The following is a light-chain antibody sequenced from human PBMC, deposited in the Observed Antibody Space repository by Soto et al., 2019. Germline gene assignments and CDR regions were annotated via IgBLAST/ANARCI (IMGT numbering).Light chain of an antibody. J-gene: IGKJ2*01. CDR3: QQYGSSPYT. V-gene: IGKV3-20*01. CDR1: HSVSRSY. CDR2: VAS. Sequence: EVVLTQSPGTLSLSPGESATRSCRASHSVSRSYLAWYQQKPGQAPRLLIYVASSRATGIPDRFSGSGSGTDFTLTISRLEPEDFAMYYCQQYGSSPYTFGQGTKLEIK.